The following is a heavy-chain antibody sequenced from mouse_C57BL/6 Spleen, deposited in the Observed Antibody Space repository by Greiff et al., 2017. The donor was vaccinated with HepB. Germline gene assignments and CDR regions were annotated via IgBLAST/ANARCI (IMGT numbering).Heavy chain of an antibody. CDR1: GYSITSGYY. Sequence: EVHLVESGPGLVKPSQSLSLTCSVTGYSITSGYYWNWIRQFPGNKLEWMGYISYDGSNNYNPSLKNRISITRDTSKNQFFLKLNSVTTEDTATYYCARAPYCYDGEYYFDYWGQGTTLTVSS. D-gene: IGHD2-12*01. CDR3: ARAPYCYDGEYYFDY. CDR2: ISYDGSN. V-gene: IGHV3-6*01. J-gene: IGHJ2*01.